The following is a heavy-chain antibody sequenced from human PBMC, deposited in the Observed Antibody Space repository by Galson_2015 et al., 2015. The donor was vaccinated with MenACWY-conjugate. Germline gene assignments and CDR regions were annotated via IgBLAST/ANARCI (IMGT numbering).Heavy chain of an antibody. D-gene: IGHD6-19*01. V-gene: IGHV3-23*01. CDR1: GFTFSAYG. CDR3: AKAGYSSGFLVGHPSDF. J-gene: IGHJ4*02. CDR2: ISGSDGST. Sequence: SLRLSCAASGFTFSAYGMNWVRQAPGKGLEWVSGISGSDGSTFYADSVKGRFTISRDNSKNMLYFQMNALKAEDTAVYYCAKAGYSSGFLVGHPSDFWGQGTLVTVSS.